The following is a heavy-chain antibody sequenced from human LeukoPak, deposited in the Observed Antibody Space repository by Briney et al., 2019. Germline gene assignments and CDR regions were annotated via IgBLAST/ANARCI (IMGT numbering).Heavy chain of an antibody. D-gene: IGHD3-10*01. CDR3: ARGGYYYGSGDGLRQSNWFDP. CDR1: GYTFTSYD. J-gene: IGHJ5*02. Sequence: GASVKVSCKASGYTFTSYDINWVRQATGQGLEWMGWMNPNSGNTGYAQKFQGRVTMTRNTSISTAYMELSSLRSEDTAVYYCARGGYYYGSGDGLRQSNWFDPWGQGTLVTVSS. CDR2: MNPNSGNT. V-gene: IGHV1-8*01.